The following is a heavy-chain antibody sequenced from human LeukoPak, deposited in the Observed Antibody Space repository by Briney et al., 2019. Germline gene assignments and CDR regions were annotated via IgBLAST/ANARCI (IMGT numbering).Heavy chain of an antibody. V-gene: IGHV3-43D*03. CDR3: ARESYCSGGSCYSGRAFDI. D-gene: IGHD2-15*01. J-gene: IGHJ3*02. Sequence: GGSLRLSCAASGFTFDDYAMHWVRQPPGEGLEWVSLISWDGGSTNYADSVKGRFTMSRDSAKNTLYLQMNSPRAEDTAVYYCARESYCSGGSCYSGRAFDIWGQGTMVTVSS. CDR1: GFTFDDYA. CDR2: ISWDGGST.